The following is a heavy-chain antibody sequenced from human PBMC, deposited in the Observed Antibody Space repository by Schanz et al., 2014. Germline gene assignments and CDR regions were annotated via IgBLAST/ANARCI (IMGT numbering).Heavy chain of an antibody. CDR3: ARDLPYCDGGKCYSDGFDI. V-gene: IGHV1-3*04. CDR2: INTGSGGT. Sequence: QVHLVQSGAEAKRPGASVKVSCKASEYSFTSSSMHWVRQAPGQRLEWMGWINTGSGGTKYSQNFQGRVTITRDTSATTAYMELPNLRSEDTAVYYCARDLPYCDGGKCYSDGFDIWGQGTLVTISS. D-gene: IGHD2-21*01. J-gene: IGHJ3*02. CDR1: EYSFTSSS.